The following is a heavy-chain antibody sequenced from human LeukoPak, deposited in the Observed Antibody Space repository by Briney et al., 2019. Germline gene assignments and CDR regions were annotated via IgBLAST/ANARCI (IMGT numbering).Heavy chain of an antibody. Sequence: SGTLSLTCAVSDDSFSSHYWTWIRQPPGKGLEWIGYISYIGSTNYNPSLKSRVTISIDTSKNQFSLKLTSVTAADTAVYYCARDLVTVTKGFDIWGQGTMVSVSS. J-gene: IGHJ3*02. V-gene: IGHV4-59*11. CDR2: ISYIGST. CDR1: DDSFSSHY. D-gene: IGHD4-17*01. CDR3: ARDLVTVTKGFDI.